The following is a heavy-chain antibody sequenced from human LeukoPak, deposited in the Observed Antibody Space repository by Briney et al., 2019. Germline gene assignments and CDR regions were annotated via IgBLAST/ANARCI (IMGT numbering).Heavy chain of an antibody. Sequence: ASVKVSCKASGYTFTSYDINWMRQATGQGLEWMGWMNPNSGNTGYAQKFQGRVTITRNTSISTAYMELSSLRSEDTAVYYCARAYYDFWSGYPTEFDPWGQGTLVTVSS. J-gene: IGHJ5*02. V-gene: IGHV1-8*03. CDR2: MNPNSGNT. CDR3: ARAYYDFWSGYPTEFDP. D-gene: IGHD3-3*01. CDR1: GYTFTSYD.